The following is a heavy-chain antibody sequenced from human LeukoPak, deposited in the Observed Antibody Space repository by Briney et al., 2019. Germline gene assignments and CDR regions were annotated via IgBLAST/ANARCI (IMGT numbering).Heavy chain of an antibody. V-gene: IGHV4-30-4*01. CDR2: IYYSGST. CDR3: ARARPNYDFWSGYYFDY. CDR1: GGSISSGDYY. Sequence: SETLSLTCTVSGGSISSGDYYWSWIRQPPGKGLEWIGYIYYSGSTYYNPSLKSRVTISVDTSKNQFSLKLSSVTAADTAVYYCARARPNYDFWSGYYFDYWGQGTLVTVSS. J-gene: IGHJ4*02. D-gene: IGHD3-3*01.